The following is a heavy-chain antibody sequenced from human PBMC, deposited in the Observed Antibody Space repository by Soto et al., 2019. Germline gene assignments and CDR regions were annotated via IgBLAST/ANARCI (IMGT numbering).Heavy chain of an antibody. J-gene: IGHJ3*02. Sequence: GGSLRLSCAASGFSFTSYALIWVRQTPEKGLEWVSSISGSGGSTYYADSVKGRFTISRDNSKNTLNLQMNSLRSDDTAIYYCARDYYDISGYEYDIFDMWGQGTMVTVSS. CDR2: ISGSGGST. CDR3: ARDYYDISGYEYDIFDM. CDR1: GFSFTSYA. V-gene: IGHV3-23*01. D-gene: IGHD3-22*01.